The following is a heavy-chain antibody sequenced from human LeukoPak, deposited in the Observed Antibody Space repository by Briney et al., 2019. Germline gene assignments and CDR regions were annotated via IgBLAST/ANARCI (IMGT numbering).Heavy chain of an antibody. V-gene: IGHV4-34*01. D-gene: IGHD3-22*01. CDR3: ARDITYYYDSSGFDY. CDR2: INHSGST. CDR1: GGSFSGYY. Sequence: SETLSLTCAVYGGSFSGYYWSWIRQPPGKGLEWIGEINHSGSTNYNPSLKSRVTISVDTSKNQFSLKLSSVTAADTAVYYCARDITYYYDSSGFDYWGQGTLVTVSS. J-gene: IGHJ4*02.